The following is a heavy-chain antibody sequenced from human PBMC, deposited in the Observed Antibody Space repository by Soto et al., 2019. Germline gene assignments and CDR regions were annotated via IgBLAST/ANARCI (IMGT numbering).Heavy chain of an antibody. J-gene: IGHJ3*02. V-gene: IGHV3-30-3*01. CDR2: ISYDGSNK. CDR1: GFIPRSYD. Sequence: PGGSLRLPRGASGFIPRSYDHLLVRQAPGKGLEWVAVISYDGSNKYYADSVKGRFTISRDNSKNTLYLQMNSLRAEDTAVYYCAKGGRSTHAFDIWGQGTMLTVSS. CDR3: AKGGRSTHAFDI.